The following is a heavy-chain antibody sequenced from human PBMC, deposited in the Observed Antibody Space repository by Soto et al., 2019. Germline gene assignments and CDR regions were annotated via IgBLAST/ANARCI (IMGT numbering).Heavy chain of an antibody. D-gene: IGHD4-17*01. J-gene: IGHJ4*02. CDR2: IYPDDSDT. CDR3: ARLGGDTTDFDY. V-gene: IGHV5-51*01. Sequence: GESLKISCQSSGSTFSTYWVAWVRQRPGKALEWLGLIYPDDSDTRYSPSFQGQVTISADKSISTAYLQWSSLKASDTAMYYCARLGGDTTDFDYWGQGTLVTVSS. CDR1: GSTFSTYW.